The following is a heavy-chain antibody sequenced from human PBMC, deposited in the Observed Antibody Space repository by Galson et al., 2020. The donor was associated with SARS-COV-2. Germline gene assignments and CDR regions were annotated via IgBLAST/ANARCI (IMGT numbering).Heavy chain of an antibody. J-gene: IGHJ5*02. D-gene: IGHD3-16*01. CDR2: ISSSSSYT. CDR1: GFTFSDYY. Sequence: TGGSLRLSCAASGFTFSDYYMSWIRQAPGKGLEWVSYISSSSSYTNYADSVKGRFTISRDNAKNSLYLQMNSLRAEDTAVYYCARERGGRLGEFDKWCDPGGQGTLVTVA. CDR3: ARERGGRLGEFDKWCDP. V-gene: IGHV3-11*06.